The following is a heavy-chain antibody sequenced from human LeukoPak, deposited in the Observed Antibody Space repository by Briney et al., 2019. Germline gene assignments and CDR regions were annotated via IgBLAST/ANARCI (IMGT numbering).Heavy chain of an antibody. V-gene: IGHV4-38-2*01. CDR2: IYHSGST. J-gene: IGHJ3*02. CDR1: GDSLSSGYC. D-gene: IGHD4-17*01. CDR3: ARTPTVTTLDI. Sequence: SGTLSLTCVVSGDSLSSGYCWGWIRQPPGKGLEWIGSIYHSGSTYYNPSLKSRVTISVDTSKNQLSLKLNSVTAADTAVYYCARTPTVTTLDIWGQGTMVTVSS.